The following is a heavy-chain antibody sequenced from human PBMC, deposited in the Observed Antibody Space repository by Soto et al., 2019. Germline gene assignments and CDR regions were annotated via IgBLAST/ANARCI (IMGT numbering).Heavy chain of an antibody. Sequence: GGSLRLSCGASGFTFSSYVMSWVRQAPGKGLEWVSGISGSGGNTYYADSVKGRFTISRDNPRNTLFLQMNSLRAEDTALYFCVKEMGDYYDSSGSWFDPWGQGTLVTVSS. J-gene: IGHJ5*02. V-gene: IGHV3-23*01. CDR3: VKEMGDYYDSSGSWFDP. CDR1: GFTFSSYV. D-gene: IGHD3-22*01. CDR2: ISGSGGNT.